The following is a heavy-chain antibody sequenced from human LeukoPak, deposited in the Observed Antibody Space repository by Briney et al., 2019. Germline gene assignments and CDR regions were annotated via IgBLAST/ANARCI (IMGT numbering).Heavy chain of an antibody. CDR1: GGSISGYY. Sequence: PSETLSLTCTVSGGSISGYYWSWIRQPPGKGLEWIGFIHHSGSTSYNPSLKSRVTMSVDTSKNQFSLKLTSVTAADTAEYFCAGNRGDTSGYYYAWGQGTLVTVS. V-gene: IGHV4-59*01. D-gene: IGHD3-22*01. J-gene: IGHJ5*02. CDR2: IHHSGST. CDR3: AGNRGDTSGYYYA.